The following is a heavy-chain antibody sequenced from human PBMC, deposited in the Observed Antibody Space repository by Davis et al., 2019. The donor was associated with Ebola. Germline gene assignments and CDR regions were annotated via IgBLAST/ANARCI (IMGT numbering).Heavy chain of an antibody. CDR3: ARRLKAIREGNWFDP. Sequence: ASVKVSCKASGYTFSSYDINWVRQATGQGPEWMGWMNPNSGNTGYAQKFQGRVTITRNTSISTAYMELSSLRSEDTAVYYCARRLKAIREGNWFDPWGQGTLVTVSS. CDR1: GYTFSSYD. CDR2: MNPNSGNT. J-gene: IGHJ5*02. D-gene: IGHD1-26*01. V-gene: IGHV1-8*03.